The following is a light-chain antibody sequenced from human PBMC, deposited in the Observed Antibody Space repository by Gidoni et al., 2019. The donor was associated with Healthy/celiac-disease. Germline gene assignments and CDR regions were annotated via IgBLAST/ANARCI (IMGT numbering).Light chain of an antibody. CDR2: AAS. J-gene: IGKJ5*01. Sequence: DIQMNQSPSSLSASVGDRVTITCRASQSISSYLNWYQKKPGKAPKLLIYAASSLQSGVPSRFSGSGSRTDFPLTILSLQPADFATYYCQQSYSTPPLTFGQGTRLEIK. CDR3: QQSYSTPPLT. CDR1: QSISSY. V-gene: IGKV1-39*01.